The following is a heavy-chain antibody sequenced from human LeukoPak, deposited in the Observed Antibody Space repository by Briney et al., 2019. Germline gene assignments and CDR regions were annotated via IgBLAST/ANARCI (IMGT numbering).Heavy chain of an antibody. D-gene: IGHD1-26*01. J-gene: IGHJ4*02. CDR2: IKQDGSEK. V-gene: IGHV3-7*01. CDR1: GFTFTTYW. Sequence: PGGSLTLSCAASGFTFTTYWMNWLRQAPGKGLEWVANIKQDGSEKYYADSVKGRFTISRDNAKNSLYLHMNSLRAEDTAVYYCATDGIEGVTVFDYWGQGTLVTVSS. CDR3: ATDGIEGVTVFDY.